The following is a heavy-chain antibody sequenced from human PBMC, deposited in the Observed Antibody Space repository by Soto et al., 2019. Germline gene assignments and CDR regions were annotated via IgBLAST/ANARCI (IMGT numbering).Heavy chain of an antibody. J-gene: IGHJ4*02. CDR2: FDPEDGET. Sequence: ASVKVSCKVSGYTLTELSMHWVRQAPGKGLEWMGGFDPEDGETIYAQKFQGRVAMTEDTSTDTAYMELSSLRSEDTAVYYCATDLTLVDSSGYYLRRLVNWGQGTLVTVSS. CDR3: ATDLTLVDSSGYYLRRLVN. D-gene: IGHD3-22*01. V-gene: IGHV1-24*01. CDR1: GYTLTELS.